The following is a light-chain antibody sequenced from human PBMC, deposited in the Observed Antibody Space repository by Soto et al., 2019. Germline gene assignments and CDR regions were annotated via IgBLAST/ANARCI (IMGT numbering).Light chain of an antibody. CDR2: DAS. Sequence: EIVLTQSPATLSLSPGNRATLSCRASESVSRYLAWYQQKPGQAPRLLIYDASNRATGIPSRFSGSGSGTDFTLTITILEHEDFAVYYCQQRSNWPSTFGGGNKVEIK. V-gene: IGKV3-11*01. CDR3: QQRSNWPST. CDR1: ESVSRY. J-gene: IGKJ4*01.